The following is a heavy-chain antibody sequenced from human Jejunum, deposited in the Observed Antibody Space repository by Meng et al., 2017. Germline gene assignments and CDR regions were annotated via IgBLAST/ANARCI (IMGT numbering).Heavy chain of an antibody. V-gene: IGHV4-4*02. J-gene: IGHJ2*01. CDR1: GGSIESHNW. CDR2: VYHSGST. D-gene: IGHD3-10*02. CDR3: ARADYVRYFDL. Sequence: QVHLEELGPGLGKPSETPSLTCAVSGGSIESHNWWTWIRQPPGQGLEWIGEVYHSGSTHYNPSLQSRVTISIDNSKNRFSLSLNSVTAADTAIYYCARADYVRYFDLWGRGTLVTVSS.